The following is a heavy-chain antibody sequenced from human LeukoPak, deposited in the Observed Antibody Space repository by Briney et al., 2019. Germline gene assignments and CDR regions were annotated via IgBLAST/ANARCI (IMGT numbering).Heavy chain of an antibody. CDR1: GGSISSGDYY. D-gene: IGHD3-22*01. V-gene: IGHV4-30-4*01. CDR2: TYYSGST. Sequence: PSETLSLTCTVSGGSISSGDYYWSWIRQPPGKGLEWIGYTYYSGSTYYNPSLKHRVSISVDTSKNQFSLNLSSVTAADTAVYYCARPYYYDSRIAPWGQGTLVTVSS. CDR3: ARPYYYDSRIAP. J-gene: IGHJ5*02.